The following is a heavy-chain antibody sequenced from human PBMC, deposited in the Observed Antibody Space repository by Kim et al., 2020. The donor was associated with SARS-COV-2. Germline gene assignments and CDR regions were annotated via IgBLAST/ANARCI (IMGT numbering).Heavy chain of an antibody. Sequence: PALKSRVTMSVDTSKNQFSLKLSSVTAADTAVYYCARGPSGWYVYYFDYWGQGTLVTVSS. CDR3: ARGPSGWYVYYFDY. J-gene: IGHJ4*02. V-gene: IGHV4-4*07. D-gene: IGHD6-19*01.